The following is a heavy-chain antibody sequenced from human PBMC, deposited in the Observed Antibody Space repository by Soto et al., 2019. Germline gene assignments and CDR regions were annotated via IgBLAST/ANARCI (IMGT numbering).Heavy chain of an antibody. J-gene: IGHJ6*02. D-gene: IGHD2-15*01. CDR1: GGSISSSNW. CDR2: IYPSGST. V-gene: IGHV4-4*02. Sequence: SETLSLTCAVSGGSISSSNWWSCVRQPPGKGLEWIGQIYPSGSTNYNPSLKSRVTISVDKSKNQFSLKLSSVTAADTAVYYCARAGRGYCTGDTCHSGLSGVDVRGPGTTVTVSS. CDR3: ARAGRGYCTGDTCHSGLSGVDV.